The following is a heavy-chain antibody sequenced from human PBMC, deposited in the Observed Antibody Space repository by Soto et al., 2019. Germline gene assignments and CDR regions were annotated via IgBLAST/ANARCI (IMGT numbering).Heavy chain of an antibody. CDR2: ISGSGGST. D-gene: IGHD4-4*01. V-gene: IGHV3-23*01. J-gene: IGHJ4*02. CDR1: GFTFSSYA. Sequence: GESLKISCAASGFTFSSYAMSWVRQAPGKGLEWVSAISGSGGSTYYADSVKGRFTISRDNSKNTLYLQMNSLRAEDTAVYYCAKAPVRDYSFNFDYWGQGTLVTVSS. CDR3: AKAPVRDYSFNFDY.